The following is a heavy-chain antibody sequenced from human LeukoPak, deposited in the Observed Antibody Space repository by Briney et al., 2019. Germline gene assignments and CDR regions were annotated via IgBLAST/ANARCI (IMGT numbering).Heavy chain of an antibody. CDR2: IKQDGSEK. D-gene: IGHD3-9*01. CDR3: ASERHFDWLLPDY. Sequence: HPSRTSGVTVNSVDLGGVRQTQEKGLEWVANIKQDGSEKYYVDSVKGRFTISRDNAKNSLYLQMNSLRAEDTAVYYCASERHFDWLLPDYWGQGTLVTVSS. CDR1: GVTVNSVD. V-gene: IGHV3-7*01. J-gene: IGHJ4*02.